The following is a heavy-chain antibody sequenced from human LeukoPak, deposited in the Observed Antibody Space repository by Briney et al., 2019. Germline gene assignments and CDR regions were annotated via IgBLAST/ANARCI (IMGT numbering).Heavy chain of an antibody. CDR1: GGSISSYY. CDR2: IYYSGST. D-gene: IGHD6-19*01. CDR3: ASWSVAGTSRVDY. V-gene: IGHV4-59*01. J-gene: IGHJ4*02. Sequence: SETLSLTCTVSGGSISSYYWSWIRQPPGKGLEWIGYIYYSGSTNYNPSLKSRVTISVDTSKNQFSLKLSSVTAADTAVYYCASWSVAGTSRVDYWGQGTLVTVSS.